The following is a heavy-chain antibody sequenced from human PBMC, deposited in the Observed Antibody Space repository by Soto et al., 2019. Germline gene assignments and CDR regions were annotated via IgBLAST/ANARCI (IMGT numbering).Heavy chain of an antibody. CDR2: IYSGGST. V-gene: IGHV3-66*01. CDR3: AKSLLWFGELSS. J-gene: IGHJ5*02. Sequence: VQLVESGGGLVQPGGSLRLSCAASGFTVSSKYMNWVRQAPGKGLEWVSLIYSGGSTYYADSVKGRFTISRDNSKNTLYLQMNSLRAEDTAVYYCAKSLLWFGELSSWGQGTLVTVSP. D-gene: IGHD3-10*01. CDR1: GFTVSSKY.